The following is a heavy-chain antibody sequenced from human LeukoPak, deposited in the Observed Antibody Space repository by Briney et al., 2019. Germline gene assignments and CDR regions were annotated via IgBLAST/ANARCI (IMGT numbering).Heavy chain of an antibody. CDR1: GYSFTSYW. CDR2: IYPGDSDT. CDR3: ARVRGYSGYDSSFDY. J-gene: IGHJ4*02. Sequence: GESLKISCKGSGYSFTSYWIGWVRQMPGKGLEWMGIIYPGDSDTRYSPSFQGQVTISADKSISTAYLQWSSLKASDTATYYCARVRGYSGYDSSFDYWGQGTLVTVSS. D-gene: IGHD5-12*01. V-gene: IGHV5-51*01.